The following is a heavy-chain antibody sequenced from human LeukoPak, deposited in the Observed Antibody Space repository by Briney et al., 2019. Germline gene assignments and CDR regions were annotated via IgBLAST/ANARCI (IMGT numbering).Heavy chain of an antibody. V-gene: IGHV4-4*02. CDR1: GGSISSSNW. D-gene: IGHD3-22*01. J-gene: IGHJ4*02. CDR3: ARSHYDSSGSSSPQFDY. Sequence: SETLSLTGAVSGGSISSSNWWSWVRQPPGKGLEWIGEIYHSGSTNYNPSLKSRVTISVDTSKNQFSLKLSSVTAADTAVYYCARSHYDSSGSSSPQFDYWGQGTLVTVSS. CDR2: IYHSGST.